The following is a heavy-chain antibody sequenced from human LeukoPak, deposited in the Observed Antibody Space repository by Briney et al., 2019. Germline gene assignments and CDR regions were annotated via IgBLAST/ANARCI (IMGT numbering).Heavy chain of an antibody. CDR3: ARGRLALEATTHPLYYYYGMDV. J-gene: IGHJ6*02. D-gene: IGHD1-1*01. Sequence: ASVKVSCKASGYTFTIYDINWVRQATGQGLEWMGWMNPNSGNTGYAQKFQGRVTMTRNTSISTAYMELSSLRSEDTAVYYCARGRLALEATTHPLYYYYGMDVWGQGTTVTASS. V-gene: IGHV1-8*01. CDR1: GYTFTIYD. CDR2: MNPNSGNT.